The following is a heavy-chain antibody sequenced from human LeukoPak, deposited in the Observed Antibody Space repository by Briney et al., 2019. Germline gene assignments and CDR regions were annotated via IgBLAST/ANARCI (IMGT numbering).Heavy chain of an antibody. V-gene: IGHV3-15*01. Sequence: GRSLRLSCVASGFTFSNAWMSWVRQAPGKGLEWVGRIKSKTDGGTTDYAAPVKGRFTISRDDSENTLYLQMNSLKTEDTAVYYCATDPTVATLGFDYWGQGTLVTVFS. D-gene: IGHD4-23*01. CDR2: IKSKTDGGTT. CDR3: ATDPTVATLGFDY. CDR1: GFTFSNAW. J-gene: IGHJ4*02.